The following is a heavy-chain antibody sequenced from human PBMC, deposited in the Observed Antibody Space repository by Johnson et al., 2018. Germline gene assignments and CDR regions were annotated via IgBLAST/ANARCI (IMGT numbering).Heavy chain of an antibody. Sequence: QVQLQQWGAGLLKXSETXSLXCAVYGGSFSGYYWSWIRQPPGKGLEWIGEIKHSGSTNYNPSLKSRVTISVDTSKNQFSLKLSSVTAADTAVYYCAKVGYCSGGSCPYYYYYMDVWGKGTTVTVSS. D-gene: IGHD2-15*01. CDR3: AKVGYCSGGSCPYYYYYMDV. CDR1: GGSFSGYY. V-gene: IGHV4-34*01. CDR2: IKHSGST. J-gene: IGHJ6*03.